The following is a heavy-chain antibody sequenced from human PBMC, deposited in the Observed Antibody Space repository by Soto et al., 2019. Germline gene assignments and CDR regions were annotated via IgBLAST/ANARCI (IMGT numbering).Heavy chain of an antibody. CDR3: ARDGYCSSTSCYDEGDYYYYYAMDV. CDR2: ISADNGNT. V-gene: IGHV1-18*01. Sequence: ASVKVSCKASGYSFTSHGISWVRQAPGQGLEWMGWISADNGNTNYAQKVQGRVTMTTDTSTRTVSMELRSLRSDDTAVYYCARDGYCSSTSCYDEGDYYYYYAMDVWGQGTTVTVSS. D-gene: IGHD2-2*01. CDR1: GYSFTSHG. J-gene: IGHJ6*02.